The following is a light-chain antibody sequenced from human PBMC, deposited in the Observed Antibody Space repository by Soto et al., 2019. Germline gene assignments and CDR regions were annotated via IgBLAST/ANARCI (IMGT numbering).Light chain of an antibody. CDR2: DAS. V-gene: IGKV3-20*01. J-gene: IGKJ5*01. CDR3: QQYGSSPPT. CDR1: QSVSSSY. Sequence: NVLTQSPGTLSLSPGERATLSCRASQSVSSSYLAWYQQKPGQAPRLLISDASIRAAGIPDRFSGSGSGTDFTLTISRLEPEDFAVYYCQQYGSSPPTFGQGARLEI.